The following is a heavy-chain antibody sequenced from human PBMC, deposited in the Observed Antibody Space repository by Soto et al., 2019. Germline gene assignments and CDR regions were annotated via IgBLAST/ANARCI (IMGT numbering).Heavy chain of an antibody. CDR1: GFTFSTFS. J-gene: IGHJ4*02. D-gene: IGHD6-13*01. CDR3: ARPYSSSWSIPHY. CDR2: ISSGSYTI. V-gene: IGHV3-48*01. Sequence: PGRPLRLSCAASGFTFSTFSMHWVRQAPGKGLEWVSYISSGSYTISYADSVKGRFTISRDNAKNSLYLQMNSLRAEDTAVYYCARPYSSSWSIPHYWGQGSLVTVSS.